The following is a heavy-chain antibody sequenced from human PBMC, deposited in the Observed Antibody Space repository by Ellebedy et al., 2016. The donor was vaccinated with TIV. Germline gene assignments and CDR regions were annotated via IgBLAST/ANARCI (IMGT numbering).Heavy chain of an antibody. CDR3: ATDRDTAMVTSGFDY. J-gene: IGHJ4*02. CDR2: FDPEDGET. CDR1: GYTLTELS. Sequence: ASVKVSCXVSGYTLTELSMHWVRQAPGKGLEWMGGFDPEDGETIYAQKFQGRVTITEDTSTDTAYMELSSLRSEDTAVYYCATDRDTAMVTSGFDYWGQGTLVTVSS. D-gene: IGHD5-18*01. V-gene: IGHV1-24*01.